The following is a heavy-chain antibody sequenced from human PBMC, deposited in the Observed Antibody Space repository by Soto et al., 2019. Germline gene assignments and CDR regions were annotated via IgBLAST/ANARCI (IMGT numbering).Heavy chain of an antibody. V-gene: IGHV3-48*03. CDR1: GFTFSSYE. D-gene: IGHD3-22*01. CDR2: ISSSGSTI. J-gene: IGHJ4*02. CDR3: ARESYYYDSSGYYLFDY. Sequence: GGSLRLSCAASGFTFSSYEMNWVRQAPGKGLEWVSYISSSGSTIYYADSVKGRFTISRDNAKNSLYLQMNSLRAEDTAVYYCARESYYYDSSGYYLFDYWGQGTLVTVS.